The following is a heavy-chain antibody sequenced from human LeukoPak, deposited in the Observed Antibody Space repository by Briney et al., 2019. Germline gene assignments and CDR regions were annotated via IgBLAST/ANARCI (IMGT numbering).Heavy chain of an antibody. J-gene: IGHJ4*02. CDR1: GYTFTGSY. CDR3: SRDTTPLDY. CDR2: INPNSGDT. Sequence: ASVKVSCETSGYTFTGSYMHWVRQAPGQGLEWMGWINPNSGDTHYAQKFQGRVTMTRDTSISTAYMEMARLTSDDTAVYYCSRDTTPLDYWGQGTLVTVSS. V-gene: IGHV1-2*02. D-gene: IGHD1-14*01.